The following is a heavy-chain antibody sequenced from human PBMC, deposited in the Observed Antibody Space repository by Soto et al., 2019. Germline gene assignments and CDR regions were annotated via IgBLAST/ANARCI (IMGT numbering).Heavy chain of an antibody. Sequence: GSLRLSCAASGFTFSSYWMSWVRQAPGKGLEWVANIKQDGSEKYYVDSVKGRFTISRDNAKNSLYLQMNSLRAEDTAVYYCARVRDGSSSGFDYYYGMDVWGQGTTVTVSS. CDR3: ARVRDGSSSGFDYYYGMDV. CDR2: IKQDGSEK. V-gene: IGHV3-7*05. CDR1: GFTFSSYW. J-gene: IGHJ6*02. D-gene: IGHD6-6*01.